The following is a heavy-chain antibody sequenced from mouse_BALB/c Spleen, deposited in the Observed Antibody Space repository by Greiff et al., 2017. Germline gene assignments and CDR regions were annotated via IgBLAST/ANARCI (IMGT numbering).Heavy chain of an antibody. V-gene: IGHV14-3*02. CDR1: GFNIKDTY. J-gene: IGHJ3*01. CDR3: ATYDYEWVWFAY. Sequence: VQLQQSGAELVKPGASVKLSCTASGFNIKDTYMHWVKQRPEQGLEWIGRIDPANGNTKYDPKFQGKATITADTSSNTAYLQLSSLTSEDTAVYYCATYDYEWVWFAYWGQGTLVTVSA. D-gene: IGHD2-4*01. CDR2: IDPANGNT.